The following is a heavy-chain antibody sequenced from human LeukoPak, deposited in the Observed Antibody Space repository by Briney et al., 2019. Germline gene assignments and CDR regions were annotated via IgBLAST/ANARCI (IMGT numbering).Heavy chain of an antibody. J-gene: IGHJ5*02. Sequence: SETLSLTCAVYVGSSSGYYWSWIREPPGKGREWSGEINHSVSTNYNPSLTRRVTISVDTSKKQCSLKLSSLTGLETAVYYFARRRSIMITFGGVITQGFDPWGQGTLVTVSS. CDR1: VGSSSGYY. D-gene: IGHD3-16*02. CDR2: INHSVST. V-gene: IGHV4-34*01. CDR3: ARRRSIMITFGGVITQGFDP.